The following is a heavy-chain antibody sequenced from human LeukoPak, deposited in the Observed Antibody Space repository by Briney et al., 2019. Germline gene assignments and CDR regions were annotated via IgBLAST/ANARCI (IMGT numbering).Heavy chain of an antibody. V-gene: IGHV1-2*02. Sequence: ASVKVSCKASGYTFTGYYLHWVRQAPGQGLEWMGWINPNSDGTVYAQKFKGRVTMTRDTSISTAYMELSGLRPDDTAIYYCVSYYHGSGSYYNDAFDVWGQGTMVTVSS. J-gene: IGHJ3*01. CDR3: VSYYHGSGSYYNDAFDV. D-gene: IGHD3-10*01. CDR2: INPNSDGT. CDR1: GYTFTGYY.